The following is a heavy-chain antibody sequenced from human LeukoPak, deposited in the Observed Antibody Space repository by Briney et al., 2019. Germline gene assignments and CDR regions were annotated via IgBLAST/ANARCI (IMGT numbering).Heavy chain of an antibody. J-gene: IGHJ5*02. CDR1: GGSFSGYY. V-gene: IGHV4-34*01. Sequence: PSETLSLTCAVYGGSFSGYYWSWIRQPPGKGLEWIGEINHSGSTNYNPSLKSRVTISVDTSKNQFSLKLSSVTAADTAVYYCATLAPSIVGAANWFDPWGQGTPVTISS. CDR3: ATLAPSIVGAANWFDP. D-gene: IGHD1-26*01. CDR2: INHSGST.